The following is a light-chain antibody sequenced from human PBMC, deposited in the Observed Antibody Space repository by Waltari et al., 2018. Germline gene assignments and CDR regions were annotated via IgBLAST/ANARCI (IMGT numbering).Light chain of an antibody. CDR2: DVS. J-gene: IGLJ3*02. CDR1: SSDIGFYNY. Sequence: QSALTQPASVSGSPGQSITISCYGTSSDIGFYNYVSWYQPHPGKAPKLMIYDVSHRPSGVSDRFSGSKSGNTASLTISGLQAEDEADYYCNSYTGSSSWVFGGGTKVTVL. V-gene: IGLV2-14*01. CDR3: NSYTGSSSWV.